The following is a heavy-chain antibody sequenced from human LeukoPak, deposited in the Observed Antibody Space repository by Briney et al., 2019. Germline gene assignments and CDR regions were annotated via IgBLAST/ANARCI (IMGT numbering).Heavy chain of an antibody. D-gene: IGHD1-26*01. CDR1: GGSISDYY. CDR2: ISYSGNT. V-gene: IGHV4-59*08. Sequence: PSETLSLTCTVSGGSISDYYWSWIRQPPGKGLEWIGYISYSGNTNYNPSLRSRVTISVDMSKNQFSLNLSSVTAADTAVYYCARGGGATTRFDSWGQGTLVTVSS. J-gene: IGHJ4*02. CDR3: ARGGGATTRFDS.